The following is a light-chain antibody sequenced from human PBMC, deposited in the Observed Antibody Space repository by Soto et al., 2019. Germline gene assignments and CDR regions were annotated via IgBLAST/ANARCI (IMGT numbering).Light chain of an antibody. CDR3: QQYGSSPGT. V-gene: IGKV3-20*01. Sequence: EIVMTQSPATLSVSPGERATLSCRASQRVSTFLAWYQQRPGQAPRLLISEASNRATGIPARFSGSGSGTDFTLTISRLEPEDFAVYYCQQYGSSPGTFGQGTKVDIK. CDR2: EAS. CDR1: QRVSTF. J-gene: IGKJ1*01.